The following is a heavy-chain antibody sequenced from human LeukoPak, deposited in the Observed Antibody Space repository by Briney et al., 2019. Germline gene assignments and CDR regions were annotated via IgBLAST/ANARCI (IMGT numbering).Heavy chain of an antibody. D-gene: IGHD3-22*01. V-gene: IGHV4-34*01. J-gene: IGHJ4*02. CDR1: GGSFSGYY. Sequence: SETLSLTCAVYGGSFSGYYWSWIRQPPGKGLEWIGEINHSGSTNYNPSLKSRVTISVDTSKNQFSLKLSSVTAADTAVYYCARPGGSGYYYEPFDYWGQGTLVTVSS. CDR2: INHSGST. CDR3: ARPGGSGYYYEPFDY.